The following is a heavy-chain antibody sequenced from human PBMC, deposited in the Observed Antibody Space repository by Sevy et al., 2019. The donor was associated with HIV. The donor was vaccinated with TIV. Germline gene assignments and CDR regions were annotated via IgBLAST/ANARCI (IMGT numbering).Heavy chain of an antibody. CDR3: AKEPRRYYYGSGSYPIPYYYYYGMDV. J-gene: IGHJ6*02. CDR2: IRYDGSNK. Sequence: GGFLRLSCAASGFTFSSYGMHWVRQAPGKGLEWVAFIRYDGSNKYYADSVKGRFTISRDNSKNTLYLQMNSLRAEDTAVYYCAKEPRRYYYGSGSYPIPYYYYYGMDVWGQGTTVTVSS. V-gene: IGHV3-30*02. CDR1: GFTFSSYG. D-gene: IGHD3-10*01.